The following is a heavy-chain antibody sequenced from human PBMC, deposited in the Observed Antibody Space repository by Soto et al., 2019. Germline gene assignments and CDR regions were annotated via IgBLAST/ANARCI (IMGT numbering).Heavy chain of an antibody. CDR3: SRDQIFGVVRTHYYYAMDV. V-gene: IGHV4-4*02. CDR1: GDSISSSNW. CDR2: IYHSGST. J-gene: IGHJ6*02. D-gene: IGHD3-3*01. Sequence: QVQLQESGPGLVKPSETLSLTCAVSGDSISSSNWWSWVRQSPGKGLEWIGEIYHSGSTNYNPSLMSRVTIALDNYKNQFSLRLRSVTAADTAVYYWSRDQIFGVVRTHYYYAMDVWGQGTTVTVSS.